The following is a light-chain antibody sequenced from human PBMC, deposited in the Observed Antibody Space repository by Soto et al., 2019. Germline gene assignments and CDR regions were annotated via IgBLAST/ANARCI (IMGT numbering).Light chain of an antibody. CDR3: QQANSFPLT. CDR2: GAS. J-gene: IGKJ5*01. CDR1: QSVSSSY. Sequence: EIVLTQSPGTLSLSPGERATLSCRASQSVSSSYLAWYQQKPGQAPRLLIYGASSRATGIPDRFSGSGSGTDFTLTISRLEPEDFATYYCQQANSFPLTFGQGTRLEIK. V-gene: IGKV3-20*01.